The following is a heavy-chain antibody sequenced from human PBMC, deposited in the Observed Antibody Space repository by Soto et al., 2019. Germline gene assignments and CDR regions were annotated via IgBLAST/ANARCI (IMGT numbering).Heavy chain of an antibody. CDR1: GGTITSDYW. J-gene: IGHJ4*02. Sequence: PSETLSLTCAVSGGTITSDYWWSFVRQPPGKGLEWIGEIYHRGYTNYNPSLKSRVTISVDNSKDQFSLKVRSVTAADRAVYYAWCFDLWGLGTPVTVSS. V-gene: IGHV4-4*02. CDR2: IYHRGYT. CDR3: WCFDL. D-gene: IGHD2-8*01.